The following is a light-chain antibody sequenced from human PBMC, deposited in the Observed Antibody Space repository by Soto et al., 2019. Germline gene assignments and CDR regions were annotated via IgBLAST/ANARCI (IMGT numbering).Light chain of an antibody. Sequence: QSVLTQPASVSGSPGQSITISCTGTSSDVGHYDYVSWYQQHPGKVPKLIISEVTTRPSGVSDRFSGSKSGNTASLTISRLQAEDEAHYYCSSYTTAYTQVFGGGTKLPVL. J-gene: IGLJ3*02. CDR3: SSYTTAYTQV. CDR1: SSDVGHYDY. CDR2: EVT. V-gene: IGLV2-14*01.